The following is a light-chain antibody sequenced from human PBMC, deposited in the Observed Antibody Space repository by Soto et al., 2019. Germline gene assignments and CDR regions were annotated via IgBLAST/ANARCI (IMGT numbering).Light chain of an antibody. CDR2: VAS. CDR1: QSVSSSY. V-gene: IGKV3-20*01. CDR3: QQYGSLPYT. J-gene: IGKJ4*01. Sequence: EIVLTQSPGTLSLSPGERATLSCRASQSVSSSYLAWYQQKPGQAPRLLIYVASSRATGIPDRFSGSGSGTDFTLTISRLEPEDFAVYYCQQYGSLPYTFGGGTKVDIK.